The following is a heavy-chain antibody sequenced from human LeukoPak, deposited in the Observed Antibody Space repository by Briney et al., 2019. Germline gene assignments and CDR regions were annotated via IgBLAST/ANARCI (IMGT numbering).Heavy chain of an antibody. Sequence: SQTLSLTCTVSGGSISGGDYYWGWIRQPPGKGLEWIGYIYYSGSTYYNPSLKSRVTISVDTSKNQFSLKLSSVTAADTAVYYCARDRGDYDINWGQGTLVTVSS. CDR3: ARDRGDYDIN. CDR1: GGSISGGDYY. D-gene: IGHD3-9*01. J-gene: IGHJ4*02. CDR2: IYYSGST. V-gene: IGHV4-30-4*01.